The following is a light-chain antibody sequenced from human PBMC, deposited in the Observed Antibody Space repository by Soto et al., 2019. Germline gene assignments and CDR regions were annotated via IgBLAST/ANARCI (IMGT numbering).Light chain of an antibody. V-gene: IGLV1-47*01. Sequence: QSLLTHPPSESGTPGQTVTISCSGSRSNIGNNYVCWYQQLPGAAPKLLIYRNTQRPSGVPDRFSGSKSGTAASLAISGLRSEDEADYFCEAWDDSLSGHVFGTGTKVTV. CDR1: RSNIGNNY. J-gene: IGLJ1*01. CDR3: EAWDDSLSGHV. CDR2: RNT.